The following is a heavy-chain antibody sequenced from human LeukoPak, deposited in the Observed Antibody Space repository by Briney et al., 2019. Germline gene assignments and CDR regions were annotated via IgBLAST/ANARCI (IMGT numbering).Heavy chain of an antibody. CDR2: IIPIFGTA. J-gene: IGHJ3*02. CDR3: ASSSSWYCFDI. D-gene: IGHD6-13*01. CDR1: GGTFSSYA. V-gene: IGHV1-69*05. Sequence: GASVKVSCKASGGTFSSYAISWVRQAPGQGLEWMGGIIPIFGTANYAQKFQGRVTMTRDTSTSTVYMELSSLRSEDTAVYYCASSSSWYCFDIWGQGTMVTVSS.